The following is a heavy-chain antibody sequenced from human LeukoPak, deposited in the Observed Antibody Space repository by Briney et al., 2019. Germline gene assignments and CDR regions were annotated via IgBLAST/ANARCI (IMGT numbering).Heavy chain of an antibody. CDR1: GFPFNHTW. J-gene: IGHJ4*02. CDR2: IKSKADGGTT. CDR3: FTGGGDN. Sequence: PGGSLRLSCAASGFPFNHTWMTWVRQAPGKGLEWVGRIKSKADGGTTDYAAPVKGRFTISRDDSKNTLFLQMNSLNTEDTAVYYCFTGGGDNWGQGTLVTVSS. D-gene: IGHD3-16*01. V-gene: IGHV3-15*01.